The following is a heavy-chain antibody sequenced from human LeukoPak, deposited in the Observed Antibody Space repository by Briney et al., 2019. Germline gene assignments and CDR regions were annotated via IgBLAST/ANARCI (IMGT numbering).Heavy chain of an antibody. CDR3: ARAYCGGDCYPPYFDY. CDR1: GGSISSGDHY. D-gene: IGHD2-21*02. Sequence: SETLSLTCTVSGGSISSGDHYWSWIRQPPGKGLEWIGYIYYSGSTYYNPSLKSRVTISVDTSKNQFSLKLSSVTAADTAVYYCARAYCGGDCYPPYFDYWGQGTLVTVSS. V-gene: IGHV4-30-4*01. J-gene: IGHJ4*02. CDR2: IYYSGST.